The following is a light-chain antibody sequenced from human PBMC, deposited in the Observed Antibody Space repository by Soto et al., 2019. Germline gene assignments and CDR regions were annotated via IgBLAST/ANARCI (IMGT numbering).Light chain of an antibody. CDR1: QSLLHSDGKTY. Sequence: DIVLTQTPLFLSVTPGQPASISCRSTQSLLHSDGKTYFYWFLQKAGQPPQLLIYEVSNRFSGVSDRLRGSGSGTDFPLKISRVEADDVAIYHCMQSIKLPYTFGQGTKLEIK. CDR2: EVS. CDR3: MQSIKLPYT. J-gene: IGKJ2*01. V-gene: IGKV2D-29*01.